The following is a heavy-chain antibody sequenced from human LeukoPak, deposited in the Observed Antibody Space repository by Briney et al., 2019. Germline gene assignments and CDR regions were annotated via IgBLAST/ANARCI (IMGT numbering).Heavy chain of an antibody. CDR3: ARAAYSSSWYLDY. D-gene: IGHD6-13*01. Sequence: ASVKVSCKASGYTFTSYDINWVRQATGQGLEWMGWMNPNSGNAGYAQKFQGRVTITRNTSITTAYMELSSQRSDDTAMYYCARAAYSSSWYLDYWGQGTLVTVSS. V-gene: IGHV1-8*03. CDR1: GYTFTSYD. J-gene: IGHJ4*02. CDR2: MNPNSGNA.